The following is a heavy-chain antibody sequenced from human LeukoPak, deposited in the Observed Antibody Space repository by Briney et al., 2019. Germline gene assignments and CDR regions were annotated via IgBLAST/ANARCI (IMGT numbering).Heavy chain of an antibody. Sequence: GRSLRPSCAASAFTISSSGMNWVRQAPLKGLEWVSVIFGSGDTTYYADSVKGRFTISRDKSKNTLYLQMHSLRAEDTAVYYCAKDQKPDSGYDIDHWGQGTLVTVSS. V-gene: IGHV3-23*01. J-gene: IGHJ4*02. CDR3: AKDQKPDSGYDIDH. CDR2: IFGSGDTT. CDR1: AFTISSSG. D-gene: IGHD5-12*01.